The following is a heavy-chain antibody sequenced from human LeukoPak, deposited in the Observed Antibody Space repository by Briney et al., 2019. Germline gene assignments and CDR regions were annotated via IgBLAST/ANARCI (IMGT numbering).Heavy chain of an antibody. CDR1: GFTFDDYG. D-gene: IGHD2-21*01. CDR3: AKFLPTHIVVANYYFDY. Sequence: PGGSLRLSCAASGFTFDDYGMSWVRQAPGKGLEWVSAISGSSGSTYYADSVKGRFTISRDNSKNTLYLQMNSLRAEDTAVYYCAKFLPTHIVVANYYFDYWGQGTLVTVSS. V-gene: IGHV3-23*01. J-gene: IGHJ4*02. CDR2: ISGSSGST.